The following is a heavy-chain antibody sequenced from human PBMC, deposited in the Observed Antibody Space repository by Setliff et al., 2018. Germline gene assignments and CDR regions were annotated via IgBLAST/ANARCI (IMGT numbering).Heavy chain of an antibody. D-gene: IGHD1-26*01. Sequence: PGGSLRLSCAASGFRIIFREFLMFWVRQASGKGLEWVARIDKDGSSTVYADSVKGRFTISRDNVKKMLYLQMDSLRTEDTAVYYCTREHTPWVGASHHDCWGQGTQVTVSS. J-gene: IGHJ4*02. CDR2: IDKDGSST. CDR1: GFRIIFREFL. CDR3: TREHTPWVGASHHDC. V-gene: IGHV3-74*01.